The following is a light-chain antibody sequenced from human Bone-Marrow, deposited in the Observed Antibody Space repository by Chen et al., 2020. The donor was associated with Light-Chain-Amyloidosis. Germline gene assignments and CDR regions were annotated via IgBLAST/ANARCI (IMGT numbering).Light chain of an antibody. CDR1: DLPTKY. V-gene: IGLV3-25*03. CDR3: QSADSSGTYEVI. CDR2: RDT. Sequence: SYELTQPPSVSLSPGQTARITCSGDDLPTKYAYWYQQKPGQAPVLVIPRDTGRPSGISERFSGSSSGTTATLTISGVQAEDEADYHCQSADSSGTYEVIFGGGTKLTVL. J-gene: IGLJ2*01.